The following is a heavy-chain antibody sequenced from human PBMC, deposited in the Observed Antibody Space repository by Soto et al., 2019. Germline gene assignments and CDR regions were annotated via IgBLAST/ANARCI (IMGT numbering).Heavy chain of an antibody. CDR3: ARVHYDRGEDSSSWYFFDY. J-gene: IGHJ4*02. CDR2: IIPIFGTA. Sequence: QVQLMQSGAEVKKPGSSVKVSCKASGGTFSSYTISWVQQAPGQGLEWMGGIIPIFGTANYAQKFQGRVTITADESTSTAYMELSSLRSEDTAVYYCARVHYDRGEDSSSWYFFDYWGQGTLVTVSS. V-gene: IGHV1-69*01. D-gene: IGHD6-13*01. CDR1: GGTFSSYT.